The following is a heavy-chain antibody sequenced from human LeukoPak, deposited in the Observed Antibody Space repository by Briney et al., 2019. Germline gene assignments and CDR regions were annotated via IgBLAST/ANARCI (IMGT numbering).Heavy chain of an antibody. CDR1: GGSISSSSYY. V-gene: IGHV4-39*01. CDR3: ARHPTGAYCSGGSCYVGFDY. CDR2: IYYSGST. Sequence: PSETLSLTCTVSGGSISSSSYYWGWIRQPPGKGLGWIGSIYYSGSTYYNPSLKSRVTISVDTSKNQFSLKLSSVTAADTAVYYCARHPTGAYCSGGSCYVGFDYWGQGTLVTVSS. D-gene: IGHD2-15*01. J-gene: IGHJ4*02.